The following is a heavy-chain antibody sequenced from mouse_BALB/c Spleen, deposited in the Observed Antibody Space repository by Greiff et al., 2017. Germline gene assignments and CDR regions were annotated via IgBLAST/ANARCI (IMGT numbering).Heavy chain of an antibody. V-gene: IGHV5-6-5*01. CDR2: ISSGGST. CDR3: ARVYDYDGGAMDY. Sequence: EVKLQESGGGLVKPGGSLKLSCAASGFTFSSYAMSWVRQTPEKRLEWVASISSGGSTYYPDSVKGRFTISRDNARNILYLQMSSLRSEDTAMYYCARVYDYDGGAMDYWGQGTSVTVSS. D-gene: IGHD2-4*01. J-gene: IGHJ4*01. CDR1: GFTFSSYA.